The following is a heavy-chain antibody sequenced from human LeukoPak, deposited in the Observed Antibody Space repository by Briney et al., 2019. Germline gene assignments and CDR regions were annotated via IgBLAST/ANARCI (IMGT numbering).Heavy chain of an antibody. V-gene: IGHV4-38-2*01. D-gene: IGHD4-23*01. Sequence: PSETLSLTCAVSGYSISSGYYWGWIRQPPGKGLEWIGSIYHRGSTSYNPSLKSRVTVSVDTSKNQFSLRLTSVTAADTAVYFCARLDYGSKLLNYYMDVWGNGTTVTVSS. CDR3: ARLDYGSKLLNYYMDV. CDR2: IYHRGST. J-gene: IGHJ6*03. CDR1: GYSISSGYY.